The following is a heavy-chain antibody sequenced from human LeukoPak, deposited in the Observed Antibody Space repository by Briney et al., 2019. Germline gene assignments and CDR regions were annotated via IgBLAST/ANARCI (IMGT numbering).Heavy chain of an antibody. Sequence: SGPTLVKPAQTLTLTCTFSGFSLRTRGMCVSWIRQPPGKALEWLAGIDWDYDKYYITSLKTRLTISKDTSKNQVVLTMTNMDPVDTATYYCARIAAVVVTGAFDYWGQGTLVTVSS. CDR3: ARIAAVVVTGAFDY. V-gene: IGHV2-70*11. CDR2: IDWDYDK. CDR1: GFSLRTRGMC. D-gene: IGHD3-22*01. J-gene: IGHJ4*02.